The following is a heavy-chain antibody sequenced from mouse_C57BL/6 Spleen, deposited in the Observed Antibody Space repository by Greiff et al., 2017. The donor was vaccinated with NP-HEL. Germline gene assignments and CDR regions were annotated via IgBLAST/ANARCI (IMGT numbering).Heavy chain of an antibody. J-gene: IGHJ3*01. D-gene: IGHD2-2*01. Sequence: QVQLQQSGAELVRPGTSVKVSCKASGYAFTNYLIEWVKQRPGQGLEWIGVINPGSGGTNYNEKFKGKATLTADKSSSTAYMQLSSLTSEDSAVYFCVGGYDVFAYWGQGTLVTVSA. V-gene: IGHV1-54*01. CDR1: GYAFTNYL. CDR3: VGGYDVFAY. CDR2: INPGSGGT.